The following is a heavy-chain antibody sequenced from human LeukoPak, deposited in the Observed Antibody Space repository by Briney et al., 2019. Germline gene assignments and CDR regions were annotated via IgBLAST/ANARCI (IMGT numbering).Heavy chain of an antibody. V-gene: IGHV5-51*01. CDR2: IYPSDSDT. Sequence: GESLKISCKGSGYSFTNYWIGWVRQMPGKGLEWMGIIYPSDSDTKYSPSFQGQVTISADKSISTAYLQWSSLKASDTAMYYCATSPHYYGAGDYGIWGQGTQVTVSS. J-gene: IGHJ4*02. CDR3: ATSPHYYGAGDYGI. D-gene: IGHD3-10*01. CDR1: GYSFTNYW.